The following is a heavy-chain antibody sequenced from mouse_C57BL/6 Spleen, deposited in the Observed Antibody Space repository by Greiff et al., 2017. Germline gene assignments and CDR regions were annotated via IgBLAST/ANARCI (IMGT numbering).Heavy chain of an antibody. D-gene: IGHD1-1*01. CDR2: IYPGDGDT. Sequence: VQLVESGAELVKPGASVKISCKASGYAFSSYWMNWVKQRPGKGLEWIGQIYPGDGDTNYNGKFKGKATLTADKSSSTAYMQLSSLTSEDSAVYFCARYYGSSYECYFDVWGTGTTVTVSS. CDR3: ARYYGSSYECYFDV. V-gene: IGHV1-80*01. CDR1: GYAFSSYW. J-gene: IGHJ1*03.